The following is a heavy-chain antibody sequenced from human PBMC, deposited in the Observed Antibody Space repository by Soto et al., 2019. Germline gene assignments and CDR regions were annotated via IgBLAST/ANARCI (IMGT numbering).Heavy chain of an antibody. V-gene: IGHV3-23*01. D-gene: IGHD6-6*01. CDR1: GFTFSSYA. CDR3: AKSITARPFDY. CDR2: ISGSGGNT. J-gene: IGHJ4*02. Sequence: LRLSCTASGFTFSSYAMSWVRQAPGKGLEWVSAISGSGGNTYYADSVKGRFTISRDNSKNTLYLQMNSLRAEDTAVYYCAKSITARPFDYWGQGARVTVSS.